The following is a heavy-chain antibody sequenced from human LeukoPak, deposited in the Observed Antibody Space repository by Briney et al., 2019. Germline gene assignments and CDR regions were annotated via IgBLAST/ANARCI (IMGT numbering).Heavy chain of an antibody. V-gene: IGHV3-48*01. Sequence: GGSLRLSCAASGFTFSSYSMNWVRQAPGKGLEWISYIGISSGNTKYADSVKGRFTISGDKAKNSVYLQMNSLRVEDTAVYYCARDTRYAFDNWGQGTLVTVSS. J-gene: IGHJ4*02. CDR2: IGISSGNT. D-gene: IGHD2-2*01. CDR1: GFTFSSYS. CDR3: ARDTRYAFDN.